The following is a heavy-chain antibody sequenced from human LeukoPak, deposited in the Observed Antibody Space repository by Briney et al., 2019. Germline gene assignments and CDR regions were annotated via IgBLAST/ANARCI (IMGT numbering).Heavy chain of an antibody. J-gene: IGHJ4*02. V-gene: IGHV3-74*01. Sequence: GGSLRLSCAASGNYWMHWVRQAPGKGLVWVSHINSDGSWTSYADSVKGRFTISKDNAKNTVYLQMNSLRAEDTAVYYCAREWDLYSYGVGYWGQGTLVTVSS. CDR3: AREWDLYSYGVGY. CDR2: INSDGSWT. CDR1: GNYW. D-gene: IGHD5-18*01.